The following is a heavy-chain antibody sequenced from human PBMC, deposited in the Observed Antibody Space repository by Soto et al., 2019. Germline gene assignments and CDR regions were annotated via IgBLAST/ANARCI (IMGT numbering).Heavy chain of an antibody. CDR3: TRLGSSGGGY. V-gene: IGHV3-73*01. Sequence: EVQLVESGGGLVQPGGSLKLSCAASGFTFSGSAMHWVRQASGKGLEWVGRIRSKANSYATAYAASVKGRATNSRDDSKNTAYLQMDSRKTEDTAVYYCTRLGSSGGGYWGQGTLVTVSS. CDR2: IRSKANSYAT. J-gene: IGHJ4*02. D-gene: IGHD6-19*01. CDR1: GFTFSGSA.